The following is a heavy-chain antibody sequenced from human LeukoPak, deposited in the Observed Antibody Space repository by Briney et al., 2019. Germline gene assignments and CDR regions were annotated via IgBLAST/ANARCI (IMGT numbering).Heavy chain of an antibody. CDR2: ISSGGSPM. CDR3: AKDPYVYYGDYIIR. V-gene: IGHV3-11*01. J-gene: IGHJ4*02. CDR1: GFTFSDHF. D-gene: IGHD4-17*01. Sequence: GGSLRLSCAASGFTFSDHFMSWIRQSPGKGLEWVAYISSGGSPMYYVDSVKGRSTISRDNSKNTLYLQMNSLRAEDTAVYYCAKDPYVYYGDYIIRWGQGTLVIVSS.